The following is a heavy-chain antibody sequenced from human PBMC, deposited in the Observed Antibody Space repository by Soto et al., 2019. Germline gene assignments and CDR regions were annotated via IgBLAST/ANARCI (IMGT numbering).Heavy chain of an antibody. CDR3: AKDLGLYVEGDFDY. D-gene: IGHD3-16*01. CDR2: FSGSGGST. J-gene: IGHJ4*02. V-gene: IGHV3-23*01. Sequence: GGSLRLSCAASGFTFSSYAMSWVRQAPGKGLEWVSAFSGSGGSTYYADSVKGRFTISRDNSKNTLYLQMNSLRAEDTAVYYCAKDLGLYVEGDFDYWGQGTLVTVSS. CDR1: GFTFSSYA.